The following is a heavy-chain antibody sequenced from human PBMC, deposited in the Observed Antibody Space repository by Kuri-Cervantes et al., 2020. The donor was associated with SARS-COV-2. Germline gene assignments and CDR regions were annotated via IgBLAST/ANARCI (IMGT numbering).Heavy chain of an antibody. Sequence: GESLKISCAASGFTFSSYAMHWVRQAPGKGLEWVSVISSDGINTYYADSVKGRFTISRDTSRNTLYLRMNSLRTEDTAINYCARDRVGVHDCWGQGTLVTVSS. D-gene: IGHD2-21*01. CDR3: ARDRVGVHDC. J-gene: IGHJ4*02. V-gene: IGHV3-30-3*01. CDR2: ISSDGINT. CDR1: GFTFSSYA.